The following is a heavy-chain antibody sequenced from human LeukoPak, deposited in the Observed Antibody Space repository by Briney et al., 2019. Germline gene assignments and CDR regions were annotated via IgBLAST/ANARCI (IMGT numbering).Heavy chain of an antibody. CDR2: ISGSGGST. V-gene: IGHV3-23*01. J-gene: IGHJ6*02. D-gene: IGHD2-2*01. CDR3: ARYDYQLLFNGAYYGMDV. Sequence: PGGSLRLSCAASGFTFSSYAMSWVRQAPGKGLEWVSAISGSGGSTYYADSVKGRFTISRDNSKNTLYLQMNSLRAEDTAVYYCARYDYQLLFNGAYYGMDVWGQGTTVTVSS. CDR1: GFTFSSYA.